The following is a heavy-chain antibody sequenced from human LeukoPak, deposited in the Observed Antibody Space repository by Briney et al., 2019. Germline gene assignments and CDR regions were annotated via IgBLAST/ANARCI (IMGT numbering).Heavy chain of an antibody. D-gene: IGHD2-2*01. Sequence: SETLSLTCTVSGGSISSYYWSWIRQPPGKGLEWIGYIYYSGNTNYNPSLKSRVTISVDTSKNQFSLTLSSVTSADTAVYYCARYYCSSTICSHFDYWGQGTLVSVSS. V-gene: IGHV4-59*01. CDR3: ARYYCSSTICSHFDY. J-gene: IGHJ4*02. CDR1: GGSISSYY. CDR2: IYYSGNT.